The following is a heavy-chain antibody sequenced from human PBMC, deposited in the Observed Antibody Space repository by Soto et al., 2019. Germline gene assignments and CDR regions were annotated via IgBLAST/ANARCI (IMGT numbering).Heavy chain of an antibody. CDR1: GYTLTELS. CDR2: FDPEDGET. V-gene: IGHV1-24*01. J-gene: IGHJ4*02. D-gene: IGHD3-22*01. Sequence: GASVKVSCKVSGYTLTELSMHWVRQAPGKGLEWMGGFDPEDGETIYAQKFQGRVTMTEDTSTDTACMELSSLRSEDTAVYYCATGTYYHDSSGYSPFDYWGQGTLVTVSS. CDR3: ATGTYYHDSSGYSPFDY.